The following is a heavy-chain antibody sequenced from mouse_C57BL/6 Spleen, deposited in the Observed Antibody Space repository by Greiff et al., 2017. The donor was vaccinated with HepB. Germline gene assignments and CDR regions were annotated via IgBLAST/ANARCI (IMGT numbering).Heavy chain of an antibody. Sequence: VQLQQPGAELVKPGASVKMSCKASGYTFTSYWITWVKQRPGQGLEWIGDIYPGSGSTNYNEKFKSKATLTVDTSSSTAYMQLSSLTSEDSAVYYCSREGDGYYEAWFAYWGQGTLVTVSA. CDR2: IYPGSGST. CDR3: SREGDGYYEAWFAY. CDR1: GYTFTSYW. D-gene: IGHD2-3*01. J-gene: IGHJ3*01. V-gene: IGHV1-55*01.